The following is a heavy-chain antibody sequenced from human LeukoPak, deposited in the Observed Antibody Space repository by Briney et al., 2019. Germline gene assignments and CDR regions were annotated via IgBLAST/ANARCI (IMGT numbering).Heavy chain of an antibody. D-gene: IGHD3-10*01. CDR1: GFTFSSYS. CDR3: ARSFYYGSRSGAY. V-gene: IGHV3-21*01. J-gene: IGHJ4*02. Sequence: KPGGSLRDSCAASGFTFSSYSLNWVRQAPGKGLEWVSSISSSSSYIYYADSVKGRFTISRDNAKNSLYLQMNSLRAEDTAVYYCARSFYYGSRSGAYGGRETLVTVSS. CDR2: ISSSSSYI.